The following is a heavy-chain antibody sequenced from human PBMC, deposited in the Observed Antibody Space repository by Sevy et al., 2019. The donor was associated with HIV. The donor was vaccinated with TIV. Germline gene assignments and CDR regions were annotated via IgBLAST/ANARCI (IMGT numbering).Heavy chain of an antibody. Sequence: GGSLRLSCAASGFTFSNAWMNWVRQAPGKGLEWVGRIKRKTDGGTTDYAAPVKGRFTISGDDSKNTLYLQMNSLKTEYTAVYYCTTDGGGYNYGYSFDYWGQGTMVTVSS. J-gene: IGHJ4*02. CDR3: TTDGGGYNYGYSFDY. CDR2: IKRKTDGGTT. V-gene: IGHV3-15*07. D-gene: IGHD5-18*01. CDR1: GFTFSNAW.